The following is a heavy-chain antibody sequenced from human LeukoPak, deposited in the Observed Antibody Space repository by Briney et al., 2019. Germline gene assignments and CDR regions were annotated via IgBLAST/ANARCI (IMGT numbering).Heavy chain of an antibody. V-gene: IGHV4-34*01. D-gene: IGHD2-2*01. J-gene: IGHJ6*04. CDR1: GGPFSGYY. Sequence: SETLSLTCAVDGGPFSGYYWSWIRQPPGKGLEWIGEINHSGSTNYNPSLKSRVTISVDTSKNQFSLKLSSVTAADTAVYYCARRYQLPPYYYGMDVWGKGTTVTVSS. CDR2: INHSGST. CDR3: ARRYQLPPYYYGMDV.